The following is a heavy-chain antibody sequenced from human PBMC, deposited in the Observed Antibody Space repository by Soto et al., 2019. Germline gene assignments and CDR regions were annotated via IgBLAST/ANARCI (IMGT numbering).Heavy chain of an antibody. Sequence: QITLKESGPTLVRPTQTLTLTCSFSGFSLNTNGMGVGWIRQPPGKALEWLAFIYWDEDKRYRPSLKTRLTVTTDTSKNEVVLTLTTLDPLDTRTYDCAGWNYEAGLDVWGQGTTVTVSS. V-gene: IGHV2-5*02. D-gene: IGHD3-3*01. J-gene: IGHJ6*02. CDR3: AGWNYEAGLDV. CDR1: GFSLNTNGMG. CDR2: IYWDEDK.